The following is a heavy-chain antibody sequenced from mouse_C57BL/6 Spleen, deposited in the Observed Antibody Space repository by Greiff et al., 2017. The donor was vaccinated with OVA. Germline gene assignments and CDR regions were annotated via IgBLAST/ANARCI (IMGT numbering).Heavy chain of an antibody. CDR1: GYAFSSSW. CDR3: AKIGGDGYSCGYFDV. CDR2: IYPGDGDT. V-gene: IGHV1-82*01. D-gene: IGHD2-3*01. Sequence: QVQLQQSGPELVKPGASVKISCKASGYAFSSSWLNWVKQRPGKGLEWIGRIYPGDGDTNYNGKFKGKATLTADKSSSTAYRQLSSLTAEDSAVYFGAKIGGDGYSCGYFDVWGTGTTVTVSS. J-gene: IGHJ1*03.